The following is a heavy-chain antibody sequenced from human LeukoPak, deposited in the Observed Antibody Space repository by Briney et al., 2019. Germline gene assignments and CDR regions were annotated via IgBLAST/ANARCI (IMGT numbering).Heavy chain of an antibody. J-gene: IGHJ3*02. CDR1: GFTFSSYA. V-gene: IGHV3-30*04. Sequence: GGSLRLSCAASGFTFSSYAMHWVRQAPGKGLEWVVVISYDGSNKYYADSVKGRFTISRDNSKNTLYLQMNSLRAEDTAVYYCAREGEWLVQGAFDIWGQGTTVTVSS. D-gene: IGHD6-19*01. CDR2: ISYDGSNK. CDR3: AREGEWLVQGAFDI.